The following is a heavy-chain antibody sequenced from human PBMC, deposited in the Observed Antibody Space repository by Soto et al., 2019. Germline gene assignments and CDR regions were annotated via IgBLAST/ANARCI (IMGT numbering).Heavy chain of an antibody. CDR3: ARESGPSDH. CDR2: ISANNGKT. Sequence: QVQLVQSGAELKKPGASVKVSCKASGYTFSNYALSWVRQAPGQGLEWMGWISANNGKTNYAQKFQGRVTMTTDTSTNTAYMELRSLRSDDTAVYYCARESGPSDHWGQGTLVTVSS. D-gene: IGHD1-26*01. J-gene: IGHJ4*02. V-gene: IGHV1-18*01. CDR1: GYTFSNYA.